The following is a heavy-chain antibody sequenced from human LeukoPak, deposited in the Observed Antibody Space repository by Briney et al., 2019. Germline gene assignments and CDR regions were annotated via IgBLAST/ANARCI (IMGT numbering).Heavy chain of an antibody. D-gene: IGHD3-3*02. CDR1: GFTFSSHG. J-gene: IGHJ4*02. CDR3: GNHFPHFDY. V-gene: IGHV3-30*18. CDR2: ISYDGSDK. Sequence: PGGSLRLSCAASGFTFSSHGMHWVRQAPGKGLEWVAVISYDGSDKYYADSVKGRFTISRDNSKNTLYLQMNSLRAEDTAVYYCGNHFPHFDYWGQGTLVTVSS.